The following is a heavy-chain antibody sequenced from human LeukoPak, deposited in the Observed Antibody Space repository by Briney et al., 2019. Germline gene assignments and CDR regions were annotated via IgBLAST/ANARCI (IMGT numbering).Heavy chain of an antibody. CDR2: ISSSSVLI. V-gene: IGHV3-48*03. Sequence: GGSLRLSCEASGFTFSTYEMSWVRQAPGKGPEWISYISSSSVLIYYADSVKGRFTISRDNAKNSLFLQMNSLRADDTAVYYCARGTSGTYYNILSNWLDPWGQGTLVTVSS. CDR3: ARGTSGTYYNILSNWLDP. D-gene: IGHD3-10*01. CDR1: GFTFSTYE. J-gene: IGHJ5*02.